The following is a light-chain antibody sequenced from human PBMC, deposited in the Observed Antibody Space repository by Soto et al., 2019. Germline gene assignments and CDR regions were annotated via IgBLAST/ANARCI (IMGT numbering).Light chain of an antibody. V-gene: IGKV3-20*01. CDR3: QQYGSSGT. Sequence: EIVLTHAPGTLSLSPGERATLSCRASQSVSSSYLAWYQLKPGQAPRLLIYGASSRAIGIPDRFSGSGSGTDFTLTISRLDPEDFAVYYCQQYGSSGTCGQGTRWIS. CDR2: GAS. CDR1: QSVSSSY. J-gene: IGKJ1*01.